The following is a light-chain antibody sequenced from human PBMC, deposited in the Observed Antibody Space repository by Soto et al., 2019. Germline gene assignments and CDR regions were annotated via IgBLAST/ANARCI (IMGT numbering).Light chain of an antibody. CDR2: GAS. V-gene: IGKV3-20*01. J-gene: IGKJ1*01. CDR1: QSVSSSS. Sequence: ELVLTQSPGTLSSSPGKRATLSCRASQSVSSSSLAWYQQKPGQAPRLLIYGASSRAAGIPDRFSGSGSGTDFTLAISRLEPEDFAVYYCQHYGSSTGTFGQGTKVEIK. CDR3: QHYGSSTGT.